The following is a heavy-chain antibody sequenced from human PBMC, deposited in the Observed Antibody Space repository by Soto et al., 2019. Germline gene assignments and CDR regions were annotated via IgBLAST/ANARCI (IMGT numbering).Heavy chain of an antibody. V-gene: IGHV4-30-4*01. J-gene: IGHJ5*02. CDR2: ISYSGTT. CDR1: GDSISSNNNY. CDR3: ARGRGYSYGLDP. Sequence: QVQLQESGPGRVKPSQTLSLTCTVSGDSISSNNNYWSWIRQPPGGGLEWIGFISYSGTTSYSPSLTSRVAISLDPSKNQFSLSLSSVTAADTAVYYCARGRGYSYGLDPWGQGTLVTVSS. D-gene: IGHD5-18*01.